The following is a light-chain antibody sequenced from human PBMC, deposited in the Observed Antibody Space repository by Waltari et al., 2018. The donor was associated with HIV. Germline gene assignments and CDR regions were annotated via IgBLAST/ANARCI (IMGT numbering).Light chain of an antibody. Sequence: QSALTQPPSVSGAPGQRVTISCTGNRSNIGAGYFVHWYQHLPGTAPKLLVYSDINRPSWVPDRCSGSKSGTSASLVITGLQAEDEADYYCQSYDSSLRASVFGGGTKLTVL. CDR3: QSYDSSLRASV. CDR2: SDI. V-gene: IGLV1-40*01. J-gene: IGLJ2*01. CDR1: RSNIGAGYF.